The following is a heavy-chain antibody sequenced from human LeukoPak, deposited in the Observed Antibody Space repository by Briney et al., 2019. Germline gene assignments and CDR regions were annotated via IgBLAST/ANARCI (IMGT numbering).Heavy chain of an antibody. V-gene: IGHV3-30*04. CDR2: ISDDGNFK. CDR3: AREVRLPHNDALIHRRALDV. CDR1: GFTFSMYS. D-gene: IGHD3-16*01. J-gene: IGHJ3*01. Sequence: GGSLRLSCVASGFTFSMYSMHWVRQAPGKGLEWLAIISDDGNFKYYGDSVKGRFTVSRDNTKNTLYLQMNSLRPEDLAVFYCAREVRLPHNDALIHRRALDVWGQGTMVTVSS.